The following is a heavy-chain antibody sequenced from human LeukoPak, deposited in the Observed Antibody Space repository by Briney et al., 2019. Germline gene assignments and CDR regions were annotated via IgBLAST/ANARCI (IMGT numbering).Heavy chain of an antibody. CDR1: GFTVSDNY. CDR2: MYSRGDT. Sequence: PGGSLRLSCAASGFTVSDNYMSWVRQAPGKGLEWVSVMYSRGDTYYADSVKGRFTFSRDISKNTLNLQMNGLRTEDTAMYYCARDAPQVPAAGVLASWGQGTLVTVSS. V-gene: IGHV3-53*01. CDR3: ARDAPQVPAAGVLAS. J-gene: IGHJ5*02. D-gene: IGHD6-13*01.